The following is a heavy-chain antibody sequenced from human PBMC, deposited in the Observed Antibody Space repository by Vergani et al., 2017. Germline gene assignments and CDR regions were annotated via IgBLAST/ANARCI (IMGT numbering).Heavy chain of an antibody. D-gene: IGHD3-10*01. CDR2: IIPIFGTA. V-gene: IGHV1-69*01. CDR1: GGTFSSYA. CDR3: ARATGHGYGSGSYHNDY. Sequence: QVQLVQSGAEVKKPRSSVKVSCKASGGTFSSYAISWVRQAPGQGLEWMGGIIPIFGTANYAQKFQGRVTISADESTSTAYMELSSLRSEDTAVYYCARATGHGYGSGSYHNDYWGQGTLVTVSS. J-gene: IGHJ4*02.